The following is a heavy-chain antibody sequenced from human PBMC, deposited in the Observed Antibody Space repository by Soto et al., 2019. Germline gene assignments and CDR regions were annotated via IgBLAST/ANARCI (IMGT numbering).Heavy chain of an antibody. D-gene: IGHD3-10*01. Sequence: GSVKGSCMASGYTFTSYVINWVRQATGQGLEWIGWMNPNSGNTGYAQKFQGRVTMTKNTSISTAYMEMSSLRSEDTAVYYCARVLGFGELLYCDYWGQGTLVTVSS. J-gene: IGHJ4*02. CDR2: MNPNSGNT. CDR3: ARVLGFGELLYCDY. V-gene: IGHV1-8*01. CDR1: GYTFTSYV.